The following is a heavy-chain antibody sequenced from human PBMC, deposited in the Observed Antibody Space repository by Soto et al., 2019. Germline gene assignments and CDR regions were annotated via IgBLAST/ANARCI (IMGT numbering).Heavy chain of an antibody. CDR2: IIPVFQTA. CDR1: GGLFSSYP. J-gene: IGHJ4*02. V-gene: IGHV1-69*01. CDR3: ARGGSGYTWFNEF. Sequence: QEQLVQSGAEVKKPGSSVKVSCKASGGLFSSYPISWVRQVPGQGLGWMGGIIPVFQTAYYTQRLQGRVTITPDASTNKACMELSSLRSEDTAIYYCARGGSGYTWFNEFWGQGTLVTVSS. D-gene: IGHD3-22*01.